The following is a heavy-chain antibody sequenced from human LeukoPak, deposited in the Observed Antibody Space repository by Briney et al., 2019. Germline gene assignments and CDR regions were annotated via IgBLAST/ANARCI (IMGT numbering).Heavy chain of an antibody. J-gene: IGHJ4*02. D-gene: IGHD6-19*01. CDR1: GGSISSYY. Sequence: SETLSLTCTVSGGSISSYYWSWIRQPAGKGLEWIGRIYTSGSTNYNPSLKSGVTISVDTSKNQFSLKLSSVTAADTAVYYCAKMMYSSGWYLSFDYWGQGTLVTVSS. CDR2: IYTSGST. V-gene: IGHV4-4*07. CDR3: AKMMYSSGWYLSFDY.